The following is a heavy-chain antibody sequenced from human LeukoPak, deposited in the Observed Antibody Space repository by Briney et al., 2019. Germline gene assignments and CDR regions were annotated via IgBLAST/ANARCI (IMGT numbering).Heavy chain of an antibody. Sequence: GRSLRLSCAASGFALSSYWMHWVRQAPGKGLVWVSDINSDGSTTRYADSVKGRFTISRDNAKNTLYLEMNSLRAEDTAVYYCATRDYTSSKYWGQGTLVTVSS. CDR3: ATRDYTSSKY. V-gene: IGHV3-74*01. D-gene: IGHD6-6*01. CDR2: INSDGSTT. J-gene: IGHJ4*02. CDR1: GFALSSYW.